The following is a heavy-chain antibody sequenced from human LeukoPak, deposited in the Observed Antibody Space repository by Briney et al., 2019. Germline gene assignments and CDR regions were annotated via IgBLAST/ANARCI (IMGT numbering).Heavy chain of an antibody. D-gene: IGHD3-22*01. CDR1: GFTVSSNY. CDR2: IYSGGST. CDR3: ARDNGYDSSGYYY. Sequence: GGSLRLSXAASGFTVSSNYMSWVRQAPGKGLEWVSVIYSGGSTYYADSVKGRFTISRDNSKNTLYLQMNSLRAEDTAVYYCARDNGYDSSGYYYWGQGTLVTVSS. V-gene: IGHV3-53*01. J-gene: IGHJ4*02.